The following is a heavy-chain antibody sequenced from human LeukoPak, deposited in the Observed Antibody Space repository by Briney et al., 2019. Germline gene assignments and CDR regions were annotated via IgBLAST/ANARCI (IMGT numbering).Heavy chain of an antibody. CDR1: GFTFSSYA. CDR2: ISGSGGST. Sequence: GGSLRLSCAASGFTFSSYAMSWVRQAPGKGLEWVSAISGSGGSTYYTDSVKGRFTISRDNSKNTLYLQMNSLRAEDTAVYYCAKDKTIQLFSDYYGMDVWGQGTTVTVSS. CDR3: AKDKTIQLFSDYYGMDV. D-gene: IGHD5-18*01. J-gene: IGHJ6*02. V-gene: IGHV3-23*01.